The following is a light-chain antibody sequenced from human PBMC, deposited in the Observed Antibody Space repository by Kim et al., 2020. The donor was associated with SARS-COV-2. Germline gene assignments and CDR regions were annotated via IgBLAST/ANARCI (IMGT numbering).Light chain of an antibody. CDR3: GADHGSGSNFVYV. Sequence: CTLGSGYSNYKVAWYQQRPGKGPRFVMRVGTGGIVGSKGDGIPDRFSVLGSGLNRYLTIKNIQEEDESDYHCGADHGSGSNFVYVFGTGTKVTVL. V-gene: IGLV9-49*01. J-gene: IGLJ1*01. CDR2: VGTGGIVG. CDR1: SGYSNYK.